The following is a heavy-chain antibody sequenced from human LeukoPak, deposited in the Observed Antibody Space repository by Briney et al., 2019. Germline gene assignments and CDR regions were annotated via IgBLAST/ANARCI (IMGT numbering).Heavy chain of an antibody. J-gene: IGHJ6*02. Sequence: ASVKVSCKASGYTFTSYDINWVRQATGQGLEWMGWMNPNSGNTGYAQKFQGRVTMTRNTSISTAYMELSSLRSEDTAVYYCARGRITMVREVIITTAYYYYYGMDVWGQGTTVTVSS. V-gene: IGHV1-8*01. CDR1: GYTFTSYD. CDR3: ARGRITMVREVIITTAYYYYYGMDV. CDR2: MNPNSGNT. D-gene: IGHD3-10*01.